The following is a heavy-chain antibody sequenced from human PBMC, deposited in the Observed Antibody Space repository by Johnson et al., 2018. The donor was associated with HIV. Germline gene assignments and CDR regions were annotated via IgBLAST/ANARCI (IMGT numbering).Heavy chain of an antibody. CDR1: GFIFGDYY. V-gene: IGHV3-11*04. Sequence: QVQLVESGGGLVKPGGSLRLSCAASGFIFGDYYMSWIRQAPGKGLEWVSYISTSGSTIYYADSVKGRFTIYRDNAKNSLYLQMNSLRAEDTAVYYCARELQDDSSGYYYNDAFDIWGQGTMVTVSS. CDR2: ISTSGSTI. CDR3: ARELQDDSSGYYYNDAFDI. D-gene: IGHD3-22*01. J-gene: IGHJ3*02.